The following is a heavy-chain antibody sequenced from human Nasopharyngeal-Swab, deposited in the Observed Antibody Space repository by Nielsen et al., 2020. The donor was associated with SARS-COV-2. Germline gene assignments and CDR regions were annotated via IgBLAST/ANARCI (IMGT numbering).Heavy chain of an antibody. V-gene: IGHV4-39*07. CDR2: IYYSGST. CDR3: ARALGSIAARPRFDP. Sequence: RQAPGKGLEWIGNIYYSGSTYYNPSLKSRVTISVDTSKNQFSLKLSSVTAADTAVYYCARALGSIAARPRFDPWGQGTLVTVSS. D-gene: IGHD6-6*01. J-gene: IGHJ5*02.